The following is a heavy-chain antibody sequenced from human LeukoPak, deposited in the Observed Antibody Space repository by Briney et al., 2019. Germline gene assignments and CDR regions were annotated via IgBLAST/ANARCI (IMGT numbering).Heavy chain of an antibody. V-gene: IGHV3-21*01. D-gene: IGHD2-15*01. CDR3: ARAPGGQDAFDI. CDR1: GFTFSSYS. CDR2: ISSSSSYI. J-gene: IGHJ3*02. Sequence: GGSLRLSCAASGFTFSSYSMNWVRQAPGKGLEWVSSISSSSSYIYYADSVEGRFTISRDNTKNSLYLQMNSLRAEDTAVYYCARAPGGQDAFDIWGQGTMVTVSS.